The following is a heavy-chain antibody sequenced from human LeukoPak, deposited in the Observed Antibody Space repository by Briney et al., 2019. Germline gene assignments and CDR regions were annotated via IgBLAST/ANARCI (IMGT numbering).Heavy chain of an antibody. J-gene: IGHJ4*02. V-gene: IGHV3-23*01. CDR2: ISGSGGST. CDR1: GFTFSTYV. Sequence: PGGSLRLSCAASGFTFSTYVMSWVRQAPGKGLEWVSAISGSGGSTYYADSVKGRFTISRDNSKNTLYLQMNSLRAEDTAVYYCAKGGSSGYYYPYCFDYWGQGTLVTVSS. D-gene: IGHD3-22*01. CDR3: AKGGSSGYYYPYCFDY.